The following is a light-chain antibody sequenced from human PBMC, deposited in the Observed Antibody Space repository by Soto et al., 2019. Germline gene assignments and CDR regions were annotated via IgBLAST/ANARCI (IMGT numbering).Light chain of an antibody. Sequence: IALAQSPATLSLSPWERATLSCRASESVGSFLAWYQQKPGQAPRLLIYDASNRATGIPARFSGSGSGTDFTLVISSLEPEDFAVYYCQQRNNWSWTFGQGTKVDIK. CDR1: ESVGSF. J-gene: IGKJ1*01. CDR2: DAS. CDR3: QQRNNWSWT. V-gene: IGKV3-11*01.